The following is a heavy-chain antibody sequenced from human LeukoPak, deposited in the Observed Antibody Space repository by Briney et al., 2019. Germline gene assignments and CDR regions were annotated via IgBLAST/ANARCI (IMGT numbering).Heavy chain of an antibody. CDR1: GFTFSSYS. Sequence: GGSLRLSCAACGFTFSSYSMNLVRQAPGKGLEWVSYISSSSSTIYYADSVKGRFTISRDNAKNSLYLQMNSLRAEDTAVYYCARARGGNWNRLLLDYWGQGILVTVSS. J-gene: IGHJ4*02. D-gene: IGHD1/OR15-1a*01. V-gene: IGHV3-48*01. CDR3: ARARGGNWNRLLLDY. CDR2: ISSSSSTI.